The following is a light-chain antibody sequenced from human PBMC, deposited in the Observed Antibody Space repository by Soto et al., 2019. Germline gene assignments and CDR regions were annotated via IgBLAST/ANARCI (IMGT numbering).Light chain of an antibody. Sequence: EIVLTQSPAILSLSPGERATLSCRASQSVSSYLAWYQQKPGQAPRLLIYDASNRATGIPARFSGSGSGTDFTLTISSLEPEDFAVYYCQQRGTFGQGTKVEIK. J-gene: IGKJ1*01. CDR1: QSVSSY. V-gene: IGKV3-11*01. CDR2: DAS. CDR3: QQRGT.